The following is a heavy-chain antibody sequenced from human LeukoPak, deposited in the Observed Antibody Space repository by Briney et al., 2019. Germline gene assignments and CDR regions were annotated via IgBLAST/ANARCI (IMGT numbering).Heavy chain of an antibody. V-gene: IGHV3-21*01. D-gene: IGHD4-11*01. CDR2: ISSSSSYI. CDR1: GFTYSSYS. J-gene: IGHJ6*03. CDR3: ARDTGRYSIGLKLRRYMDV. Sequence: GGSLRLSCAASGFTYSSYSMNWVRQAPGKGLEWVSSISSSSSYIYYADSVKGRFTISRDNAKNSLYLQMNSLRAEDTAVYYCARDTGRYSIGLKLRRYMDVWGKGTTVTVSS.